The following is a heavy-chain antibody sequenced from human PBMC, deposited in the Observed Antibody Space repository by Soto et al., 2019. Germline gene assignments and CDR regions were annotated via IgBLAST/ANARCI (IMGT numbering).Heavy chain of an antibody. CDR1: GFTFNNAW. CDR2: IKSKTDGGTP. CDR3: TTDSYSSIIVVRFDY. V-gene: IGHV3-15*07. Sequence: GGSLRLSCAASGFTFNNAWINWVRQAPGKGLEWVGRIKSKTDGGTPDYAAPVKGRFAISRDDSKNMVYLQMNSLKTEDTGLYYCTTDSYSSIIVVRFDYWGHGTLVTVSS. D-gene: IGHD3-22*01. J-gene: IGHJ4*01.